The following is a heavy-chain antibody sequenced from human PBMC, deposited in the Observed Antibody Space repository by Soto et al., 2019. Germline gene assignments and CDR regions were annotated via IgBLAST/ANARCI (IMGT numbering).Heavy chain of an antibody. CDR3: ARASGYSYGYDDFFDN. V-gene: IGHV4-59*01. CDR2: FHFSGST. Sequence: QVQLQESGPGLVKPSETLSLTCTVSGGSINGYYWTWLRQSPTNGLEWIGYFHFSGSTKYNPSLERRLTISAHTSKNQISLTLSSVTAADTAVYYCARASGYSYGYDDFFDNWGQGTLANVSS. CDR1: GGSINGYY. J-gene: IGHJ4*01. D-gene: IGHD5-18*01.